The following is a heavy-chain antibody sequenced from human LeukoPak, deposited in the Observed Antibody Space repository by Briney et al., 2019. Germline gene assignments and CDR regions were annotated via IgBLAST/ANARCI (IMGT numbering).Heavy chain of an antibody. V-gene: IGHV1-2*02. CDR2: INPKNGDT. Sequence: ASVKVSCKASGYGFTASYMHWVRQAPGQGLEWVGCINPKNGDTSSAQRFQGRVTMTRDTSFSTAYMDLSSLRSDDTAVYYYVRDDYNGNSFDSWGPGTLVTVSS. CDR3: VRDDYNGNSFDS. J-gene: IGHJ5*01. D-gene: IGHD4-4*01. CDR1: GYGFTASY.